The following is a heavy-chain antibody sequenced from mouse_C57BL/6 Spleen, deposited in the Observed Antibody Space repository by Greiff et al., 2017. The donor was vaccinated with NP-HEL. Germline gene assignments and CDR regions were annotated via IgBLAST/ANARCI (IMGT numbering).Heavy chain of an antibody. Sequence: EVQLQQSGPELVKPGASVKISCKASGYSFTGYYMNWVKQSPEKSLEWIGEINPSTGGTTYNQKFKAKATLTVDKSSSTAYMQLKSLTSEDSAVYYCARDTTEAMDYWGQGTSVTVSS. V-gene: IGHV1-42*01. CDR2: INPSTGGT. D-gene: IGHD1-1*01. J-gene: IGHJ4*01. CDR3: ARDTTEAMDY. CDR1: GYSFTGYY.